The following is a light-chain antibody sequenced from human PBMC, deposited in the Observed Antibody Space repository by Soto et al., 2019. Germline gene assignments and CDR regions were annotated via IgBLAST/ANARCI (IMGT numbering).Light chain of an antibody. J-gene: IGLJ1*01. CDR1: SSDVGGYNY. Sequence: QSVLTQPRSVSGSPGQSVTISCTGTSSDVGGYNYVSWYQQHPGNAPKLMIYDVSKRPSGVPDRFSGSKSGNTASLTISGLQAEDEADYYCCSYAGSYTFAVFGTGTKVTVL. V-gene: IGLV2-11*01. CDR2: DVS. CDR3: CSYAGSYTFAV.